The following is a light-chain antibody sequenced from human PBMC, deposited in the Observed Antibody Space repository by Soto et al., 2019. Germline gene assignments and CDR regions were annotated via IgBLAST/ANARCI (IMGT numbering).Light chain of an antibody. CDR1: QSVSSY. J-gene: IGKJ5*01. V-gene: IGKV3-11*01. CDR3: QQRSNWIT. CDR2: DAS. Sequence: VLTQSPATLSLSPGERATLSCRASQSVSSYLAWYQQKPGQAPRLLISDASNRATGIPARFSGSGSGTDFTLTISSLEPEDFAVYYCQQRSNWITFAQRRLPEI.